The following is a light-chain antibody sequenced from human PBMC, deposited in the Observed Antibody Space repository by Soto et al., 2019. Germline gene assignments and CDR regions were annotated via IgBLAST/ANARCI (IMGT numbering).Light chain of an antibody. Sequence: DIQLTQSPSFLSASLGDRVTITCRASQGISSYLAWYQQKPGKAPKLLIYAASTLQSGVPSRFSGSGFGTDFTLTITSLQPEDFATYYCQQVESYPSTFGGGTKVDNK. CDR1: QGISSY. J-gene: IGKJ4*01. CDR3: QQVESYPST. V-gene: IGKV1-9*01. CDR2: AAS.